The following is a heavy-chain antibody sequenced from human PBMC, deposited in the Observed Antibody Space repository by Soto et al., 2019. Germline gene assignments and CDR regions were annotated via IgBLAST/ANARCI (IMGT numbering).Heavy chain of an antibody. Sequence: GGSPRLACAASGFTFGNAWMSWVRQAPGKGLEWVGRIKSKTDGGTTDYAAPVKGRFTISRDDSKNTLYLQMNSLKTEDTAVYYCTTDLRCLRFLERSIPYYDMDVWGKETTVTASS. CDR2: IKSKTDGGTT. D-gene: IGHD3-3*01. J-gene: IGHJ6*03. V-gene: IGHV3-15*01. CDR1: GFTFGNAW. CDR3: TTDLRCLRFLERSIPYYDMDV.